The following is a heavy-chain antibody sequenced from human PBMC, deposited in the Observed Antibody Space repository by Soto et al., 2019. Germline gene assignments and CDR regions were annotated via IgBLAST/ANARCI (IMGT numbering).Heavy chain of an antibody. J-gene: IGHJ6*02. CDR1: GFTFSSYA. CDR3: AKELWFGELSDYYGMDV. D-gene: IGHD3-10*01. Sequence: GSLRLSCAASGFTFSSYAMSWVRQAPGKGLEWVSAISGSGGSTYYADSVKGRFTISRDNSKNTLYLQMNSLRAEDTAVYYCAKELWFGELSDYYGMDVWGQGTTVTVSS. V-gene: IGHV3-23*01. CDR2: ISGSGGST.